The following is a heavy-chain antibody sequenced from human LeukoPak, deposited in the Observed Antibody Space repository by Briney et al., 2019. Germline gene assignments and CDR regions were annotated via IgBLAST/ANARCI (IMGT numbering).Heavy chain of an antibody. CDR3: AREMDLGTVTTNAFDI. Sequence: GGSLRLSCAASGFTFSSYAMSWVRQAPGKGLEWVANIKQDGSEKYYVDSVKGRFTISRDNAKNSLYLQMNSLRAEDTAVYYCAREMDLGTVTTNAFDIWGQGTMVTVSS. CDR1: GFTFSSYA. J-gene: IGHJ3*02. D-gene: IGHD4-17*01. V-gene: IGHV3-7*01. CDR2: IKQDGSEK.